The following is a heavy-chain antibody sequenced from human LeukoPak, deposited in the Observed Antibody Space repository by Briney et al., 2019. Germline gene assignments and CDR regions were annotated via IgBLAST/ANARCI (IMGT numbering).Heavy chain of an antibody. J-gene: IGHJ5*02. CDR2: MNPNSGNT. CDR1: GYTFTSYY. V-gene: IGHV1-8*01. D-gene: IGHD1-1*01. CDR3: ARAANWHDDDWFDP. Sequence: ASVKLSCKASGYTFTSYYINWVRQATGQGPEWMGWMNPNSGNTDYAQRFQGRVTMTRNTSISTAYMELSSLRSEDTAVYYCARAANWHDDDWFDPWGQGTLVTVSS.